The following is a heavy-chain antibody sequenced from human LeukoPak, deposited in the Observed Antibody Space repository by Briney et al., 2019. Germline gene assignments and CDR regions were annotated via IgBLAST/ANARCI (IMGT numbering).Heavy chain of an antibody. D-gene: IGHD4-11*01. J-gene: IGHJ3*02. CDR2: ISSSSYI. Sequence: GGSLRLSCAASGFTFSSYSMNWVRQAPGKGLEWVSSISSSSYIYYADSVKGRFTISRDNAKNSLYLQMNSLRAEDTAVYYCARYSNQNAFDIWGQGTMVTVSS. CDR1: GFTFSSYS. V-gene: IGHV3-21*01. CDR3: ARYSNQNAFDI.